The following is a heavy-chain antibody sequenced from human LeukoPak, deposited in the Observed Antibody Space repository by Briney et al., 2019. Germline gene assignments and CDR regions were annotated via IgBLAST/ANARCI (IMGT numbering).Heavy chain of an antibody. J-gene: IGHJ4*02. D-gene: IGHD6-13*01. CDR2: IYSGGDT. CDR1: GFTVSTNY. CDR3: ARIGAGSSRDY. Sequence: PGGSLRLSCAASGFTVSTNYMTWVRQAPGKGLECVSLIYSGGDTWYGDSVKGRFTVSRDNSKNTLYLQMNSLRAEDTAVYYCARIGAGSSRDYWGQGTLVTVSS. V-gene: IGHV3-53*01.